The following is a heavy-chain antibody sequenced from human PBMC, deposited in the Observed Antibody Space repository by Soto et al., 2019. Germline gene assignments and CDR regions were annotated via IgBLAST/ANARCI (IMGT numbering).Heavy chain of an antibody. V-gene: IGHV5-51*01. CDR1: GYSFTSYW. J-gene: IGHJ6*02. CDR3: ARQAPQGGMDV. CDR2: IYPGDSDT. Sequence: SGSGSGYSFTSYWTAYVRQMPGKGLEWMGIIYPGDSDTRYSPSFQGQVTISADKSISTAYLQWSSLKASDTAMYYCARQAPQGGMDVWGQGTTVTVSS.